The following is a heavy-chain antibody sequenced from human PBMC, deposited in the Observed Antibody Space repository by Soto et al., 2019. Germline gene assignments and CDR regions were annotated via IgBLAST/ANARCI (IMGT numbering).Heavy chain of an antibody. D-gene: IGHD2-15*01. CDR3: AREWENCSGGSCYGYYFVY. V-gene: IGHV1-69*01. CDR1: GGTFSSYA. CDR2: IIPIFGTA. Sequence: QVQLVQSGAEVKKPGSSVKVSCKASGGTFSSYAISWVRQAPGQGLEWMGGIIPIFGTANYAQKFQGRVTITADESTSTAYMELSSLRSEDTAVYYCAREWENCSGGSCYGYYFVYWGQGTLVTVSS. J-gene: IGHJ4*02.